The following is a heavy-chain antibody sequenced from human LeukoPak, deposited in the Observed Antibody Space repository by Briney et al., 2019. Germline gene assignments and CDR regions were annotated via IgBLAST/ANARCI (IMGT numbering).Heavy chain of an antibody. J-gene: IGHJ4*02. D-gene: IGHD1-26*01. CDR3: ARPWSGSYYYFDY. CDR1: GYTFTGYY. CDR2: INPNSGGT. V-gene: IGHV1-2*02. Sequence: GASVKVSCKASGYTFTGYYMHWVRQAPGQGLEWMGWINPNSGGTNYAQKFQGRVTMTRDTSISTAYMELSRLRSDDTAVYYCARPWSGSYYYFDYWGQGTLVTVSS.